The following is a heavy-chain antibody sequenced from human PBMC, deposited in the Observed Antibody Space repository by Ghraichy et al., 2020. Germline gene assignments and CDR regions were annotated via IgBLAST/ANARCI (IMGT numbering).Heavy chain of an antibody. CDR3: ARDLGQGAARFGWFDP. CDR1: GGSISSGGYY. V-gene: IGHV4-31*03. J-gene: IGHJ5*02. D-gene: IGHD6-6*01. Sequence: SETLSLTCTVSGGSISSGGYYWSWIRQHPGKGLEWIGYIYYSGSTYYNPSLKSRVTISVDTSKNQFSLKLSSVTAADTAVYYCARDLGQGAARFGWFDPWGQGTLVTVSS. CDR2: IYYSGST.